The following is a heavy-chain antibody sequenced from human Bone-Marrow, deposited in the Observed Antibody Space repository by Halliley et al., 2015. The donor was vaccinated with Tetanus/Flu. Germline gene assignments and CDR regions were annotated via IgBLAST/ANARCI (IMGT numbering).Heavy chain of an antibody. CDR2: ISGRGSYV. Sequence: WVSSISGRGSYVYYVDSVRGRFTISRDNAKKSLYLQMDDLRAEDTAVYFCVRRYENPYYGMDVWGQGTTVTVSS. D-gene: IGHD3-9*01. J-gene: IGHJ6*02. V-gene: IGHV3-21*01. CDR3: VRRYENPYYGMDV.